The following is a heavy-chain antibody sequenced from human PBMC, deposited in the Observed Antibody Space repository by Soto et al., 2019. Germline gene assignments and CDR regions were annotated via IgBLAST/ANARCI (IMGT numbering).Heavy chain of an antibody. Sequence: ASVKVSCKASGYTFTDYYVHWVRQAPGQGLEWMGWINPNSGNTNYAQKLQGRVTMTTDTSTSTAYMELRSLRSDDTAVYYCARDISGRLLPDYWGQGTLVTVSS. V-gene: IGHV1-18*04. J-gene: IGHJ4*02. D-gene: IGHD2-15*01. CDR1: GYTFTDYY. CDR2: INPNSGNT. CDR3: ARDISGRLLPDY.